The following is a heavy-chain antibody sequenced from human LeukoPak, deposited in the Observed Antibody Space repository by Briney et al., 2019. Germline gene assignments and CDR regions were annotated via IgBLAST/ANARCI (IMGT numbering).Heavy chain of an antibody. CDR2: IYYSGST. V-gene: IGHV4-59*08. J-gene: IGHJ4*02. Sequence: PSETLSPTCTVSGGSISSYYWSWIRQPPGKGLEWIGYIYYSGSTNYNPSLKSRVTISVDTSKNQFSLKLSSVTAADTAVYYCARHGYSGWYVYWGQGTLATVSS. D-gene: IGHD6-19*01. CDR3: ARHGYSGWYVY. CDR1: GGSISSYY.